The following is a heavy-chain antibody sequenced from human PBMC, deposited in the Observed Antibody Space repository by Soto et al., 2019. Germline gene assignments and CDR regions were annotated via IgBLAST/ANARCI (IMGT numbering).Heavy chain of an antibody. CDR3: ARESNHYYYYGMDV. V-gene: IGHV1-8*01. CDR1: GYTFTSYD. J-gene: IGHJ6*02. Sequence: ASVKVSCKASGYTFTSYDINWVRQATGQGLEWMGWMNPNSGNTGYAQKFQGRVTMTRNTSISTAYMELSSLRSEDTAVYYCARESNHYYYYGMDVWGQGTTVTVSS. CDR2: MNPNSGNT.